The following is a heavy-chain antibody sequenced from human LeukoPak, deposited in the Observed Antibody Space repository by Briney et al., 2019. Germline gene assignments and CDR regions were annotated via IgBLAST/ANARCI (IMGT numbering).Heavy chain of an antibody. CDR1: GYTFTSYA. J-gene: IGHJ6*02. V-gene: IGHV1-3*01. CDR3: ASGVVPSTASNYYYCCMDV. CDR2: INAGNGNT. Sequence: ASVKVSCKASGYTFTSYAMHWVGQAPGQRREWMGWINAGNGNTKYSQKFHGRVTITRDTSASKAYMELSSLRSEDTAVYYCASGVVPSTASNYYYCCMDVWGQGTTVTVSS. D-gene: IGHD6-6*01.